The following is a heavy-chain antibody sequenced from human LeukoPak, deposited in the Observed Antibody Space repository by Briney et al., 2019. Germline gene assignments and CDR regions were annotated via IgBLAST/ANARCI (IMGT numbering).Heavy chain of an antibody. J-gene: IGHJ1*01. CDR1: GFTFNNYD. CDR3: ARSFHCSGGRCYLDFLL. V-gene: IGHV3-13*01. Sequence: GGSLRLSCAASGFTFNNYDMHWVRHATGKGLEWVAAIGTEGDTYYPDSVKGRSTISRENGKNSLFLQMDSLRAGDSAVYYCARSFHCSGGRCYLDFLLWGQGTLVTVSS. CDR2: IGTEGDT. D-gene: IGHD2-15*01.